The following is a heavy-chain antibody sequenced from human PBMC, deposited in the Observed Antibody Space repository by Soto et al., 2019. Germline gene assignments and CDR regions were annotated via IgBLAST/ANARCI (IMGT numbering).Heavy chain of an antibody. CDR3: AREYSSSRYFDY. J-gene: IGHJ4*02. Sequence: EVQLVESGGGLVQPGGSLRLSCAASGFTFSTYWMHWVRQAPGKGLVWVSRITSDGSSTSYADSVKGRFTISRDNAKNTLYLQMTSLRAEETAVYYCAREYSSSRYFDYWGQGTLVTVSS. D-gene: IGHD6-6*01. V-gene: IGHV3-74*01. CDR1: GFTFSTYW. CDR2: ITSDGSST.